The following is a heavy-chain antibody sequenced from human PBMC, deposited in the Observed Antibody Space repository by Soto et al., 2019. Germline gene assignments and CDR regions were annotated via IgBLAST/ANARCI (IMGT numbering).Heavy chain of an antibody. CDR2: IYPGDSDT. J-gene: IGHJ5*02. D-gene: IGHD6-13*01. CDR1: GYSFTSYW. Sequence: GESLKISCKGSGYSFTSYWIGWVRQMPGKGLEWMGIIYPGDSDTRYSPSFQGQVTISADKSISTAYLQWSSLKASDTAMYYCDQTRSSWYGTNWFDPWGQGTLVTVSS. V-gene: IGHV5-51*01. CDR3: DQTRSSWYGTNWFDP.